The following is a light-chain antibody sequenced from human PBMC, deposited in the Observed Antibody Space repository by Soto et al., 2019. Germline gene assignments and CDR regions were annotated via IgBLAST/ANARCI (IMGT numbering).Light chain of an antibody. CDR3: SSYAGSNNLYV. J-gene: IGLJ1*01. V-gene: IGLV2-8*01. CDR2: EVT. CDR1: SSDVGGYNS. Sequence: QSVLTQPPSASGSPGQSVTISCTGTSSDVGGYNSVSWYQQHPGQAPKLMIYEVTKRPSGVPDRFSGSKSGNTASLTVSGLQAEDESDYYCSSYAGSNNLYVFGTGTNVTVL.